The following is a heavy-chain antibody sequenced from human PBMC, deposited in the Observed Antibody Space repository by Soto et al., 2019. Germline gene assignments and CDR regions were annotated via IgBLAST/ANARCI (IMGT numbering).Heavy chain of an antibody. CDR2: IDPSDSYV. J-gene: IGHJ4*02. Sequence: AGESLKISCHASGYSFTAYWITWVRQMPGKGLEWMATIDPSDSYVDYSPSFRGHVTFSVDRSITTVYLQWNSLKASDSAMYFCTRRASSSFYHFDFWGQGALVTVSS. CDR3: TRRASSSFYHFDF. D-gene: IGHD2-2*01. V-gene: IGHV5-10-1*01. CDR1: GYSFTAYW.